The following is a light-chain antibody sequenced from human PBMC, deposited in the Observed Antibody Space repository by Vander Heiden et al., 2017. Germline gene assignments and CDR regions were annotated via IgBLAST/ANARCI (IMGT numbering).Light chain of an antibody. J-gene: IGLJ1*01. CDR2: GNS. CDR3: QSYDSSLSGSNV. CDR1: SSNIGAGYD. Sequence: QSALTRPPSVSGAPGQRVIIAGTGISSNIGAGYDVHCDQQLPGTAPKLLIYGNSNRPSGVPDLFSGSKSGTSASLAITGLQAEDEADYYCQSYDSSLSGSNVFGTGTKVTVL. V-gene: IGLV1-40*01.